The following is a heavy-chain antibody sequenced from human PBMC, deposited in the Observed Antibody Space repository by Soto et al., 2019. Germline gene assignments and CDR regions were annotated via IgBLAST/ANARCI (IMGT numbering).Heavy chain of an antibody. CDR3: ARDDSERPATY. CDR2: IYYTGTT. V-gene: IGHV4-59*11. Sequence: SETLSLTCTVSGSPISDHYWSWFRQAPGQGLEWVGYIYYTGTTTYNPSLKSQVTISLDTSKNQFSLKLTSVTAADTAMYYCARDDSERPATYWGQGTLVTVSS. J-gene: IGHJ4*02. D-gene: IGHD3-10*01. CDR1: GSPISDHY.